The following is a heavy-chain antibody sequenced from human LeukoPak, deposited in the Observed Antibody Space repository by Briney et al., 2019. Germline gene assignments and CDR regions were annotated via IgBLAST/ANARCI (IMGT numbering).Heavy chain of an antibody. V-gene: IGHV4-39*01. Sequence: PSETLSLTCTVSGGSISSSSYYWGWIRQPPGKGLEWIGSIYYSGSTYYNPSLKSRVTISVDTSKNQFSLKLSSVTAADTAVYYCARDANFYYYYYYYMDVWGKGTTVTISS. CDR1: GGSISSSSYY. J-gene: IGHJ6*03. CDR3: ARDANFYYYYYYYMDV. D-gene: IGHD4/OR15-4a*01. CDR2: IYYSGST.